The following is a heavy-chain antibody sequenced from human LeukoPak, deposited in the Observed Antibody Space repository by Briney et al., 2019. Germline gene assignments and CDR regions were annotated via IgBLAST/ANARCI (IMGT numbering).Heavy chain of an antibody. Sequence: PGGSLRLSCAASGFTFSSYTMNWVRQPPGKGLEWVSNIGTSSTTIYYADSVKGRFTISRDNAKNTLYLQMNSLRAEDTAVYYCARRLPRDYYYGMDVWGQGTTVTVSS. V-gene: IGHV3-48*01. CDR3: ARRLPRDYYYGMDV. CDR1: GFTFSSYT. D-gene: IGHD2-15*01. CDR2: IGTSSTTI. J-gene: IGHJ6*02.